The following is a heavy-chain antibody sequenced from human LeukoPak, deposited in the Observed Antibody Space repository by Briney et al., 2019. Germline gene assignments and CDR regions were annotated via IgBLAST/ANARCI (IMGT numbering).Heavy chain of an antibody. D-gene: IGHD3-22*01. J-gene: IGHJ4*02. CDR1: GFTFSSYA. CDR2: ISYDGSNK. V-gene: IGHV3-30-3*01. Sequence: GGSLRLSCAASGFTFSSYAMHWVRQAPGKGLEWVAAISYDGSNKYYADSVKGRFTISRDNSKNTLYLQMNSLRAEDTAVYYCARKYDSSGYYYYFDYWGQGTLVTVSS. CDR3: ARKYDSSGYYYYFDY.